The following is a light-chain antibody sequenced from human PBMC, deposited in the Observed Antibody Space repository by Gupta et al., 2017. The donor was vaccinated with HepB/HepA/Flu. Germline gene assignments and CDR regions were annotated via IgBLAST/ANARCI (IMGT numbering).Light chain of an antibody. CDR3: GADHGSGSNFDWV. V-gene: IGLV9-49*01. CDR2: VGPDGIVG. CDR1: SGDSNYK. Sequence: PVLTQPPSASASLGASVTLTCTLSSGDSNYKVDWYQQRPGKGPRFVMRVGPDGIVGSKGDGIPDRFSVLGSGLNRYLTIKNIPEEDESDYHCGADHGSGSNFDWVFGGGTKLTVL. J-gene: IGLJ3*02.